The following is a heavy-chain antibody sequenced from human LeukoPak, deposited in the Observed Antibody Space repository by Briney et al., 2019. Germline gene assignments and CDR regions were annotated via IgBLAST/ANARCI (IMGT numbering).Heavy chain of an antibody. Sequence: PSETLSLTCTVSGYSISSGYYWGWIRQPPGKGLEWIGSIYHSGSTYYKPSLKRRVTISVDTSKNQFSLKLSSVTAADTAVYYCARLGWQNDITYYFDYWGQGTLVTVSS. J-gene: IGHJ4*02. CDR1: GYSISSGYY. CDR3: ARLGWQNDITYYFDY. D-gene: IGHD3-9*01. CDR2: IYHSGST. V-gene: IGHV4-38-2*02.